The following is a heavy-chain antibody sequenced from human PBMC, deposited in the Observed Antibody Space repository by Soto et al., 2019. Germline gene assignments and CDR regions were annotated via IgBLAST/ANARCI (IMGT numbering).Heavy chain of an antibody. D-gene: IGHD5-12*01. V-gene: IGHV3-66*01. Sequence: EVQLLESGGGLVQPGGSLRLSCAASGFTVSSNYMSWVRQAPGKGLEWVSVIYSGGSTYYADSVKGRFTISRDNSKNTLSLQMNSLRAEDTAVYYCARGGYVWQPYYLDYWGQGTLVTGSS. CDR2: IYSGGST. J-gene: IGHJ4*02. CDR1: GFTVSSNY. CDR3: ARGGYVWQPYYLDY.